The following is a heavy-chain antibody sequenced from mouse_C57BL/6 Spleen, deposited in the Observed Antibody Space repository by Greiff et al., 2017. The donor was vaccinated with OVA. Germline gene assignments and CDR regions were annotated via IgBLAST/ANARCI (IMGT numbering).Heavy chain of an antibody. J-gene: IGHJ1*03. V-gene: IGHV8-12*01. CDR3: DRHYYYGSSYGYFDD. CDR1: GFSLSTSGMG. CDR2: IYCDDDK. Sequence: QVTLKESGPGILQSSQSLSLTCSFSGFSLSTSGMGVSWISHPSGKDLKWLAHIYCDDDKRYNPFLKNRLTISKDTSRNQVFLTITIVDTADTATYYEDRHYYYGSSYGYFDDWGKGTTVTVSS. D-gene: IGHD1-1*01.